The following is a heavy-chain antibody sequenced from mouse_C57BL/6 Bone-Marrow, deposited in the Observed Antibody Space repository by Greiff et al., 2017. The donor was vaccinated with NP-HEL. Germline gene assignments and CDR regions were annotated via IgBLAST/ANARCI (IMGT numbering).Heavy chain of an antibody. CDR3: RRTGTHDY. V-gene: IGHV14-4*01. CDR1: GFNIKDDY. CDR2: IDPENGDT. D-gene: IGHD4-1*01. Sequence: EVKLQESGAELVRPGASVKLSCTASGFNIKDDYMHWVKQRPEQGLEWIGWIDPENGDTEYASKFQGKATITADTSSNTAYLQLSSLTSEDTAVYYCRRTGTHDYWGQGTTLTVSS. J-gene: IGHJ2*01.